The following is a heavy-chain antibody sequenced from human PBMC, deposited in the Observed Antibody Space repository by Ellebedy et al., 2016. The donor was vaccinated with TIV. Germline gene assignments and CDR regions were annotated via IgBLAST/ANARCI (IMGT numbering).Heavy chain of an antibody. CDR3: VRVHRYDEGNYYCED. CDR1: GYRFNIFW. CDR2: IYPDDSDT. D-gene: IGHD3-16*02. V-gene: IGHV5-51*01. Sequence: GGSLRLSCRGSGYRFNIFWIGWVRQMPGKGLEWMGIIYPDDSDTKYTRSFEGQVTMSVDKSISTAYVQWSSLKASDTAMYYCVRVHRYDEGNYYCEDWGQGTLVTVSS. J-gene: IGHJ4*02.